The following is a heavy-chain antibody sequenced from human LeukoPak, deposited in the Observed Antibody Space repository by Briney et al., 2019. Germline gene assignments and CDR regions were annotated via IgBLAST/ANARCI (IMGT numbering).Heavy chain of an antibody. CDR3: ARRGLMVRGVSFDY. J-gene: IGHJ4*02. Sequence: PSETLSLTCAVSGYSISSGYYWGWIRQPPGKGLEWIGSIYHSGSTYYNPSLKSRVTLSVDTSKNQFSLKLSSVTAADTAVYYCARRGLMVRGVSFDYWGQGTLVTVSS. CDR2: IYHSGST. CDR1: GYSISSGYY. V-gene: IGHV4-38-2*01. D-gene: IGHD3-10*01.